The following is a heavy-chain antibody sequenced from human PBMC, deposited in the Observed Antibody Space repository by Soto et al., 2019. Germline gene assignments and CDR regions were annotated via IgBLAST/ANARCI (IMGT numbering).Heavy chain of an antibody. CDR2: IIPIFGTA. V-gene: IGHV1-69*12. D-gene: IGHD2-21*02. J-gene: IGHJ4*02. CDR3: ARDSVYCGRDCYFDY. CDR1: AGTFSSYA. Sequence: QVQLVQSGAEVKKPGSSVKVSCKASAGTFSSYAISWVRQAPGQGLEWMGGIIPIFGTANYAQKFQGRVTITAVESTSTAYMELSSLRSEDTAVYYCARDSVYCGRDCYFDYWGQGTLVTVSS.